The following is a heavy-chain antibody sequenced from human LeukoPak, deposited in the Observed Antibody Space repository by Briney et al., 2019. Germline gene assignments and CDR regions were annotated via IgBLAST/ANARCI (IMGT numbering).Heavy chain of an antibody. CDR3: AKVGGRSWFYFDN. D-gene: IGHD6-13*01. J-gene: IGHJ4*02. CDR1: GFTFSSYA. V-gene: IGHV3-23*01. Sequence: GGSLRLSCAASGFTFSSYAMSWVRQAPGKGLEWVSAISGSGGSTYYADSVKGRFTISRDNSKNTLYLQMNSLRPEDTAIYFCAKVGGRSWFYFDNWGQGTVVTVSS. CDR2: ISGSGGST.